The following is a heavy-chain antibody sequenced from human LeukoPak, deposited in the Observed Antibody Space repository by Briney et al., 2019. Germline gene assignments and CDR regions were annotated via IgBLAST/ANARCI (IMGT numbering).Heavy chain of an antibody. CDR2: IYYSGST. V-gene: IGHV4-59*08. Sequence: SETLSLTCTVSGGSISSYYWSWIRQPPGKGLEWIGYIYYSGSTNYNPSLKSRVTISVDTSKNQFSLKLSSVTAADTAVYYCARSYSSGWYGSYDYWGQGTLVTVSS. J-gene: IGHJ4*02. CDR1: GGSISSYY. D-gene: IGHD6-19*01. CDR3: ARSYSSGWYGSYDY.